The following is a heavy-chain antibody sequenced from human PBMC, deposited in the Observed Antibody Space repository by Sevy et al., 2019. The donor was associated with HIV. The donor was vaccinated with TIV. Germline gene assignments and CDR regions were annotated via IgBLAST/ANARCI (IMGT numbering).Heavy chain of an antibody. J-gene: IGHJ4*02. CDR2: IKGDGGDK. CDR1: GFSFSANW. Sequence: GGSLRLSCAASGFSFSANWMNWVRQAPGKGLGWVANIKGDGGDKHFVDSVEGRLTISRDNAKNVLYLQMNSLRVEDTAVYYCAHGAFGRFESWGQGTLVTVSS. CDR3: AHGAFGRFES. V-gene: IGHV3-7*01. D-gene: IGHD3-16*01.